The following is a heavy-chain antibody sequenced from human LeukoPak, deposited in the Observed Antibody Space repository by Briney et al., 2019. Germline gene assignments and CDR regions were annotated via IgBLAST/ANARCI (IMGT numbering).Heavy chain of an antibody. J-gene: IGHJ4*02. CDR1: GFTVSDNY. CDR2: LYSDGTT. CDR3: ARAAYDSNGYTANHDY. D-gene: IGHD3-22*01. Sequence: GGSLRLSCAASGFTVSDNYMSWVRQAPGKGLEWVSVLYSDGTTYYADSVKGRFTISRDNSKNTLYLQMNNLRAEDTAVYHCARAAYDSNGYTANHDYWGQGTLVTVSS. V-gene: IGHV3-53*01.